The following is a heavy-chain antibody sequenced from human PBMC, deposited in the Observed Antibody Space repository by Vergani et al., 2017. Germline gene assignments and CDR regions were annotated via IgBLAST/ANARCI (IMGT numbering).Heavy chain of an antibody. CDR3: ARNLWPETTVTTPPPRYYYYGMDV. J-gene: IGHJ6*02. D-gene: IGHD4-17*01. CDR1: GFTFSSYW. Sequence: EVQLVESGGGLVQPWGSLRLSCAASGFTFSSYWMSWVRQAPGKGLEWVANIKQDGSEKYYVDSVKGRFTISRDNAKNSLYLQMNSLRAEDTAVLYCARNLWPETTVTTPPPRYYYYGMDVWGQGTTVTVSS. V-gene: IGHV3-7*03. CDR2: IKQDGSEK.